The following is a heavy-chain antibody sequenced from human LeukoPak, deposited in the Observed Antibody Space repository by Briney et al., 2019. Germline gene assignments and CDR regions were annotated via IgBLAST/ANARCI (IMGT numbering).Heavy chain of an antibody. CDR2: INHSGST. Sequence: SETLSLTCAVYGGSFSGYYWSWIRQPPGKGLEWIGEINHSGSTNYNPSLKSRVTISVDTSKNQFSLKLSSVTAADTAVYYCARRSGSYSWFDPWGQGTLVTVSS. J-gene: IGHJ5*02. CDR1: GGSFSGYY. V-gene: IGHV4-34*01. D-gene: IGHD1-26*01. CDR3: ARRSGSYSWFDP.